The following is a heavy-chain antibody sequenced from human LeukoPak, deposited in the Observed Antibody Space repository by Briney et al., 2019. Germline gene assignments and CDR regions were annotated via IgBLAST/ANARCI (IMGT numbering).Heavy chain of an antibody. Sequence: GGSLRLSCAASGFTFSSYAMSWVRQAPGKGLEWVSVIYSGGSTYYADSVKGRFTISRDNSKNTLYLQMNSLRAEDTAVYYCARDLRGSFDYWGQGTLVTVSS. CDR3: ARDLRGSFDY. CDR1: GFTFSSYA. CDR2: IYSGGST. V-gene: IGHV3-66*01. J-gene: IGHJ4*02. D-gene: IGHD5-12*01.